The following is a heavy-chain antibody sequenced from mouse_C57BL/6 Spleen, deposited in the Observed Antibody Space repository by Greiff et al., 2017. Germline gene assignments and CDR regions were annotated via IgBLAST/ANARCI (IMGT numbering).Heavy chain of an antibody. CDR2: IYPGDGDT. Sequence: QVQLQQSGPELVKPGASVKISCKASGYAFRSSWMNWVKQRPGKGLEWIGRIYPGDGDTNYNGKFKGKATLTVDKSSSTAYMQLSSLTSEDSAVYYCARGNAMDFWGQGTSVTVSS. CDR1: GYAFRSSW. CDR3: ARGNAMDF. V-gene: IGHV1-82*01. J-gene: IGHJ4*01.